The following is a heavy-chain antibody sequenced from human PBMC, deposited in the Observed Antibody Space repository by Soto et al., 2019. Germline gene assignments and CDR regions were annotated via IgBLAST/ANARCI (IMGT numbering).Heavy chain of an antibody. V-gene: IGHV4-30-4*01. Sequence: SETLSLTCSVSGDSISTVDYFWAWIRQPPGQALEYIGYIYKSTTTYYNPSFESRVAISLDTSKSQFSLTVTPVTAADTAVYFCARGRYCLTGRCFPNWFDSWGQGTLVTVSS. CDR3: ARGRYCLTGRCFPNWFDS. CDR1: GDSISTVDYF. J-gene: IGHJ5*01. CDR2: IYKSTTT. D-gene: IGHD2-15*01.